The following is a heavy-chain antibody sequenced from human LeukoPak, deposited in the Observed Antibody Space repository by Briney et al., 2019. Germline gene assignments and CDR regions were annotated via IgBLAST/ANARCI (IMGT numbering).Heavy chain of an antibody. J-gene: IGHJ4*02. V-gene: IGHV3-7*01. CDR2: IKQDGSEK. Sequence: GGSLRLSCAASGFTFSSYWMSWVRQAPGKGLERVANIKQDGSEKYYVDSVKGRFTISRDNAKNSLYLQMNSLRAEDTAVYYCARGGGGGPSGSREGYWGQGTLVTVSS. CDR1: GFTFSSYW. CDR3: ARGGGGGPSGSREGY. D-gene: IGHD1-26*01.